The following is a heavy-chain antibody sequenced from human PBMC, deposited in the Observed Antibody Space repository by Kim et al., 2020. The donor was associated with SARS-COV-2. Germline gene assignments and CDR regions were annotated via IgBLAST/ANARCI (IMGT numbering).Heavy chain of an antibody. V-gene: IGHV1-46*01. Sequence: ASVKVSCKASGYTFTSYYMHWVRQAPGQGLEWMGIINPSGDSTTYAQRFQGRVTMTRDTPTSTVYMELSSLRSEDTAVYYCARESYYDSSGHWRFDPWGQGTLVTVSS. CDR3: ARESYYDSSGHWRFDP. D-gene: IGHD3-22*01. CDR2: INPSGDST. CDR1: GYTFTSYY. J-gene: IGHJ5*02.